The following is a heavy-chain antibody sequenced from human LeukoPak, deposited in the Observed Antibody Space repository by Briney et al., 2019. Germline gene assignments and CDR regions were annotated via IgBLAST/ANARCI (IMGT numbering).Heavy chain of an antibody. D-gene: IGHD5-24*01. Sequence: LSGGSLRLXCAASGFTSSGSAMQWVRRASGKGLEWVGRIRSKANSYATAYAASVKGRFTISRDDSKNTAYLQMNSLKTEDTAVYYCTGKMAVDDYWGQGTLVTVSS. CDR1: GFTSSGSA. V-gene: IGHV3-73*01. J-gene: IGHJ4*02. CDR3: TGKMAVDDY. CDR2: IRSKANSYAT.